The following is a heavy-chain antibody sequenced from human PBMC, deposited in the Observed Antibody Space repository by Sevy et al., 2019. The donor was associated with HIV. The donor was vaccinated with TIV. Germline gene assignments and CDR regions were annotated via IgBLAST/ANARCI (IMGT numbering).Heavy chain of an antibody. Sequence: GGSLRLSCAASGFTFSTYSMNWVRQAPGKGLQWISYISSSSGTIYYADSVEGRFTISRDNAKNSLYLQMNSLRAEDTAVYYCARVDPTHTINYFDYWGLGTLVTVSS. CDR2: ISSSSGTI. V-gene: IGHV3-48*01. J-gene: IGHJ4*02. CDR1: GFTFSTYS. CDR3: ARVDPTHTINYFDY.